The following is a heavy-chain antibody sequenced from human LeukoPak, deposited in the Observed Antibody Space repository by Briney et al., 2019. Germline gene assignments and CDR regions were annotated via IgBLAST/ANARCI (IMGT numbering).Heavy chain of an antibody. J-gene: IGHJ3*02. V-gene: IGHV1-2*02. D-gene: IGHD3-3*01. CDR1: GYTFTGYH. CDR2: INPNSGGT. CDR3: ARDLEWLYPGGAFDI. Sequence: ASVKVSCKASGYTFTGYHMHWVRQAPGQGLEWMGWINPNSGGTNYAQKFQGRVTMTRDTSIRTAYMELSRLRSDDTAVYYCARDLEWLYPGGAFDIWGQGTMVTVSS.